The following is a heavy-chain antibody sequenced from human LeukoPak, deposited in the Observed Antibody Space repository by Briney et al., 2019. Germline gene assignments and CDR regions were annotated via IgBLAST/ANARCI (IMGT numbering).Heavy chain of an antibody. CDR3: ARGPSGSYYYFDY. J-gene: IGHJ4*02. V-gene: IGHV3-64*01. D-gene: IGHD1-26*01. Sequence: GGSLRLSCAASGFTFSSYAMRWVRQAPGKGLEYVSAISSNGGSTYYANSVKGRFTISRDNSKNTLYLQMGSLRAEDMAVYCCARGPSGSYYYFDYWGQGTLVTVSS. CDR1: GFTFSSYA. CDR2: ISSNGGST.